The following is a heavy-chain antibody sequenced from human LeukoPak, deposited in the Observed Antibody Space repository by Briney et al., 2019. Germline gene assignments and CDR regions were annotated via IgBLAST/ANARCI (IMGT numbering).Heavy chain of an antibody. CDR1: GFTFSSYG. CDR3: ARDIAARRFDY. J-gene: IGHJ4*02. CDR2: IWYDGSNK. V-gene: IGHV3-33*01. D-gene: IGHD6-6*01. Sequence: PGGSLRLSCAASGFTFSSYGMHWVRQAPGKGLEWVAVIWYDGSNKYYADSVKGRFTISRDNSKNTLYLQMNSLRAEDTAVYYCARDIAARRFDYWGQGTLVSVSS.